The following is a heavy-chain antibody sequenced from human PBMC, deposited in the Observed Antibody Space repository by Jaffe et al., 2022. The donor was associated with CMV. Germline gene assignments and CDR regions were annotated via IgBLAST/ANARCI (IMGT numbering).Heavy chain of an antibody. J-gene: IGHJ6*03. V-gene: IGHV3-33*08. CDR1: GFTFSSYG. CDR2: IWYDGSNK. CDR3: ARARKSNYYYYMDV. Sequence: QVQLVESGGGVVQPGRSLRLSCAASGFTFSSYGMHWVRQAPGKGLEWVAVIWYDGSNKYYADSVKGRFTISRDNSKNTLYLQMNSLRAEDTAVYYCARARKSNYYYYMDVWGKGTTVTVSS.